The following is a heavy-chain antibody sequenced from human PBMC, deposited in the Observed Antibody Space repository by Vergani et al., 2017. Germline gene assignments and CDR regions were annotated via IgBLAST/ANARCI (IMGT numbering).Heavy chain of an antibody. D-gene: IGHD2-8*01. CDR3: ARSGYCAHGVCYMTYYYYMDV. Sequence: QVQLVESGGGVVQPGRSLRLSCAGSGFTLSSHAMHWVRQAPGKGLEWVAFIWYDGSKEYYADSVKGRFTISRDNSKNTLYPQMNNLRAADTAVYYCARSGYCAHGVCYMTYYYYMDVWGKGTAVTVSS. V-gene: IGHV3-33*01. CDR1: GFTLSSHA. CDR2: IWYDGSKE. J-gene: IGHJ6*03.